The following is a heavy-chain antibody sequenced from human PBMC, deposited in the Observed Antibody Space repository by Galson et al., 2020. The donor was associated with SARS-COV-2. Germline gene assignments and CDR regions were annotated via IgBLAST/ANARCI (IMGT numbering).Heavy chain of an antibody. CDR1: GYSINSGYF. J-gene: IGHJ4*02. CDR3: ATYSVVVVAPTPLRADY. CDR2: IYHSGST. V-gene: IGHV4-38-2*02. Sequence: SETLSLTCTVSGYSINSGYFCCCLRQPPGQGLEWMGSIYHSGSTYYNQSLKSRVTISVDTSKNQFSLKLSSVTAADTAVYYCATYSVVVVAPTPLRADYWGQGTLVTVSS. D-gene: IGHD2-15*01.